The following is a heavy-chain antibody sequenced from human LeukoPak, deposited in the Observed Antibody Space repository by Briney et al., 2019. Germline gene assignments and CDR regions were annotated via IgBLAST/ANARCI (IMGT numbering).Heavy chain of an antibody. D-gene: IGHD7-27*01. J-gene: IGHJ4*02. Sequence: SETLSLTCTVSGGSISSYYWSWIRQPPGKGLEFIGYIYYSGSPNYNPSLKSRVTISVDTSKNQFSLKLSSVTAADTAVYYCARHGTWGLGQYYFDYWGQGTLVTVSS. V-gene: IGHV4-59*08. CDR1: GGSISSYY. CDR2: IYYSGSP. CDR3: ARHGTWGLGQYYFDY.